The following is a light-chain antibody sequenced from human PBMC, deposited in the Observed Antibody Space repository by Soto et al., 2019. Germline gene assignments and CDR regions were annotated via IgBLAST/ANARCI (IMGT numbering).Light chain of an antibody. CDR3: SSYTSGSTPWV. CDR1: RSDVGAYNY. J-gene: IGLJ3*02. V-gene: IGLV2-14*01. CDR2: EVS. Sequence: QSALTQPASVSGSPGQSITISCTGTRSDVGAYNYVSWYQHHPGKAPKLLIREVSNRPSGVSTRFSGSKSGNTASLTISGLQAEDEADYYCSSYTSGSTPWVFGGGTKLTVL.